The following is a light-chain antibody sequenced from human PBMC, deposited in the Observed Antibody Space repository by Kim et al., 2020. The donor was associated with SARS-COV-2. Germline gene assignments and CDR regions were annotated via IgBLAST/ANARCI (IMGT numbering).Light chain of an antibody. Sequence: PGQTARITCSGYELGDKYVSWYQQKPGQAPVLVIYQDNQRPSGIPERFSGSNSGNTATLTISGTKVMDEADYYCQASDSSAHNYVFGAGTKVTVL. V-gene: IGLV3-1*01. CDR1: ELGDKY. CDR2: QDN. CDR3: QASDSSAHNYV. J-gene: IGLJ1*01.